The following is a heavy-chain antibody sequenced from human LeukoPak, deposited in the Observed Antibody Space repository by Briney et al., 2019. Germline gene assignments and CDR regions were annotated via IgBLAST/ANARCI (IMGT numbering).Heavy chain of an antibody. CDR3: ARAGYYSHYFDY. Sequence: GGSLRLSCAASGFTVSSNYMSWVRQAPGKGLEWVSVIYSGGSTYYADSVKGRFTISRDNSKNTLYLQMNSLRAEDTAVYYCARAGYYSHYFDYWGQGTLVTVSS. D-gene: IGHD1-26*01. V-gene: IGHV3-53*01. CDR1: GFTVSSNY. J-gene: IGHJ4*02. CDR2: IYSGGST.